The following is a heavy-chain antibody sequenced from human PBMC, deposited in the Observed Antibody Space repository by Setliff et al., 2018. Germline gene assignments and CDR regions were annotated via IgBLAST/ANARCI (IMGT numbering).Heavy chain of an antibody. CDR2: INAGNGNT. Sequence: GASVKVSCKASGYTFTSYAMHWVRQAPGQRLEWMGWINAGNGNTKYSQKFQGRVTITRDTSASTAYMELSSLRSEDTAVYYCARDKLWLMGYYYSYYMDVWGKGTTVTVSS. CDR3: ARDKLWLMGYYYSYYMDV. V-gene: IGHV1-3*01. CDR1: GYTFTSYA. D-gene: IGHD5-18*01. J-gene: IGHJ6*03.